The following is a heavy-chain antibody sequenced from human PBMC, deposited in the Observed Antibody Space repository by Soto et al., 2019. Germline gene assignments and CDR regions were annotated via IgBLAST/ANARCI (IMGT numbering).Heavy chain of an antibody. D-gene: IGHD1-26*01. CDR3: ASSRVGATFLSFDY. V-gene: IGHV3-11*03. CDR1: GFTFSDHY. Sequence: GVLRLSCAASGFTFSDHYMIWVRQAPGKGLEWVSYFSSATSYTNYADSVKGRFTISRDNAKNSLYLQMNSLRAEDTAVYYCASSRVGATFLSFDYWGQGALVTVSS. CDR2: FSSATSYT. J-gene: IGHJ4*02.